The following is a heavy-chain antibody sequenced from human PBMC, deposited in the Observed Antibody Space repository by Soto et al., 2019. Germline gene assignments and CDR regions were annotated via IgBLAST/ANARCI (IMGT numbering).Heavy chain of an antibody. CDR2: ISGSGGST. V-gene: IGHV3-23*01. Sequence: EVQLLESGGGLVQPGGSLRLSCAASGFTFSSYAMSWVRQAPGKGLEWVSAISGSGGSTYYADSVKGRFTISRDNSKNTLYLQMNSLRAEDTAVYYCAKDHRPAYYDFWSGYSHWYYFDYWGQGTLVTVSS. CDR3: AKDHRPAYYDFWSGYSHWYYFDY. D-gene: IGHD3-3*01. CDR1: GFTFSSYA. J-gene: IGHJ4*02.